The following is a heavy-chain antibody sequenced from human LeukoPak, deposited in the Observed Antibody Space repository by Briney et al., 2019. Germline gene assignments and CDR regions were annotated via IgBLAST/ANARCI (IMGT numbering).Heavy chain of an antibody. Sequence: SETLSLTCAVYGGSFSGYYWSWIRQPPGKGLEWIGGINHSGSTNYNPSLKSRVTISVDTSKNQFSLKLSSVTAADTAVYYCARKITMVRSGRIDPWGQGTLVTVSS. J-gene: IGHJ5*02. CDR3: ARKITMVRSGRIDP. CDR1: GGSFSGYY. D-gene: IGHD3-10*01. CDR2: INHSGST. V-gene: IGHV4-34*01.